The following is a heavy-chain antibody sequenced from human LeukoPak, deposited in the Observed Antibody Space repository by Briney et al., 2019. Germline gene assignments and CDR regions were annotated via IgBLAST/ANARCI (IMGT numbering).Heavy chain of an antibody. D-gene: IGHD6-13*01. V-gene: IGHV3-64*01. J-gene: IGHJ4*02. CDR1: GFTFSSYS. CDR3: AKSGSTSWYLDH. CDR2: ISSNGGST. Sequence: GGSLRLSCAASGFTFSSYSMNWVRQAPGKGLEYVSAISSNGGSTYYANSVKGRFTISRDNSKNTLYLQMNSLSAEDAAVYYCAKSGSTSWYLDHWGQGTLVTVSS.